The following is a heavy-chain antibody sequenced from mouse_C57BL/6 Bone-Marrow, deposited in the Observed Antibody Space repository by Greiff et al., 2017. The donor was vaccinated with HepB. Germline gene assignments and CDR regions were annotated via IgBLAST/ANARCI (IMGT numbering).Heavy chain of an antibody. D-gene: IGHD1-1*01. J-gene: IGHJ1*03. CDR1: GYAFSSSW. Sequence: VQLQQSGPELVKPGASVKISCKASGYAFSSSWMNWVKQRPGKGLEWIGRIYPGDGDTNYNGKFKGKATLTADKSSSTAYMQLSSLTSEDSAVYCCARPYYYGSSYWYFDVWGTGTTVTVSS. CDR3: ARPYYYGSSYWYFDV. V-gene: IGHV1-82*01. CDR2: IYPGDGDT.